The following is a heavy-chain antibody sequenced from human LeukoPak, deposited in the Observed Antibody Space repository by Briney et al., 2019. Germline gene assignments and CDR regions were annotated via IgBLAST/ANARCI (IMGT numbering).Heavy chain of an antibody. CDR2: INPNSGGT. V-gene: IGHV1-2*02. D-gene: IGHD2-2*01. CDR3: ARVEVVPYYYYYYMDV. Sequence: ASVKVSCKASGYTFTGYYMHWVRQAPGQGLEWMGWINPNSGGTNYAQKFQGRVTMTRDTSISTAYMELSRLRSDDTAVYYCARVEVVPYYYYYYMDVWGKGTTVTISS. J-gene: IGHJ6*03. CDR1: GYTFTGYY.